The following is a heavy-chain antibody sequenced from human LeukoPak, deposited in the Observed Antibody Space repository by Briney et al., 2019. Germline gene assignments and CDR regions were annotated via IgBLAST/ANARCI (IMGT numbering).Heavy chain of an antibody. J-gene: IGHJ5*02. CDR2: INPSGGST. CDR3: ARESETCGGDCWDFDP. V-gene: IGHV1-46*01. CDR1: GYTFTSYY. Sequence: GASVKVSCKASGYTFTSYYMHWVRQAPGQGLEWMGIINPSGGSTSYAQKFQGRVTMTRDTSTSTVYMELSSLRSEDTAVYYCARESETCGGDCWDFDPWGQGTLVTVSS. D-gene: IGHD2-21*02.